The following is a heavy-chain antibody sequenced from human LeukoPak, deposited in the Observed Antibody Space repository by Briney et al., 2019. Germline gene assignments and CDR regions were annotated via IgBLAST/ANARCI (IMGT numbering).Heavy chain of an antibody. J-gene: IGHJ4*02. D-gene: IGHD3-9*01. CDR3: ARAHRPYYDILTGRSTSIDY. CDR1: GFTFSSYA. V-gene: IGHV3-30*04. CDR2: ISYDGSNK. Sequence: GGSLRLSCAASGFTFSSYAMHWVRQAPGKGLEGVAVISYDGSNKYCADSVKGRFTISRDNYKNTLYLQMNSLRAEDPAVYYCARAHRPYYDILTGRSTSIDYWGQGTLVTVSS.